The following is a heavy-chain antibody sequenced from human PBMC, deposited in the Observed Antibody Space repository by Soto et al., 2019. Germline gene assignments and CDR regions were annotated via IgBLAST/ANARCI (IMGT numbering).Heavy chain of an antibody. CDR1: GFTVSSYA. J-gene: IGHJ4*02. CDR2: ISGSGGST. Sequence: GGSLRLSCAASGFTVSSYAMSWVRQAPGKGLEWVSAISGSGGSTYYADSVKGRFTISRDNSKNTLYLQMNSLRAEDTAVYYCAKPRYDGSGYYLWYFDYWGQGTLVTVSS. D-gene: IGHD3-22*01. V-gene: IGHV3-23*01. CDR3: AKPRYDGSGYYLWYFDY.